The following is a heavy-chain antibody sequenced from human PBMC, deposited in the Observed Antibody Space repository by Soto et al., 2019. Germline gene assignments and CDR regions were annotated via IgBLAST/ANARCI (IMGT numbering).Heavy chain of an antibody. CDR2: ISPFHGDT. D-gene: IGHD3-16*01. CDR3: ARSDHVDRYFDY. Sequence: QVELVQSGPEVKKPGASVKVSCKASGYSFTNYAIGWVRQAPGQGLEWAGWISPFHGDTNYAQNFQGRITVTTDSSTSTAYMDLGRLRSDDTAVYYCARSDHVDRYFDYWGQGTRITVSS. CDR1: GYSFTNYA. V-gene: IGHV1-18*01. J-gene: IGHJ4*02.